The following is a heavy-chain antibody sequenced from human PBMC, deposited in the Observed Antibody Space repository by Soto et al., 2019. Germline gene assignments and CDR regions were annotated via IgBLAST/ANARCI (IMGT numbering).Heavy chain of an antibody. Sequence: EVQLVESGGGLVKPGGSLRLSCAASGFTFSNAWMNWVRQAPGKGLEWVGRIKSKTDGGTTDYAAPVKGRFTISRDDSKNTLYLQMNSLKTDDTAVYYCTTDQVSPFYVCGSYRLAYWGQGTLVTVS. CDR3: TTDQVSPFYVCGSYRLAY. CDR2: IKSKTDGGTT. D-gene: IGHD3-16*02. V-gene: IGHV3-15*07. J-gene: IGHJ4*02. CDR1: GFTFSNAW.